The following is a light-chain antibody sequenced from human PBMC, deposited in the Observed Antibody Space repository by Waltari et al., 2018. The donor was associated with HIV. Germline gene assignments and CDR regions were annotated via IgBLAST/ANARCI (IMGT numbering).Light chain of an antibody. CDR1: QGISNY. CDR2: AAS. CDR3: QKYNSAPLST. V-gene: IGKV1-27*01. Sequence: DIQMTQSPSSLSGSVGDRVTITSRASQGISNYLAWYQQKPGKVPNLLFYAASTLQSGVPSRFSGSGSGTNFTLTISSLQPEDVATYYCQKYNSAPLSTFGQGTKLEIK. J-gene: IGKJ2*01.